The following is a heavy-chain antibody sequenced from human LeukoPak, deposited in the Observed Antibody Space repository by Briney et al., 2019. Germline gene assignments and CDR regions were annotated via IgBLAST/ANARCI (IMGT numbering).Heavy chain of an antibody. CDR2: IKQDGSEK. Sequence: SGGSLRLSCAASGFTFSSYWMSWVRQAPGKGLEWVANIKQDGSEKYYVDSVKGRFTISRDNAKNSLYLQMNSLRAEDTAVYYCARDRGYYDSSGYFIGSFGAFDIWGQGTMVTVSS. CDR1: GFTFSSYW. V-gene: IGHV3-7*01. D-gene: IGHD3-22*01. J-gene: IGHJ3*02. CDR3: ARDRGYYDSSGYFIGSFGAFDI.